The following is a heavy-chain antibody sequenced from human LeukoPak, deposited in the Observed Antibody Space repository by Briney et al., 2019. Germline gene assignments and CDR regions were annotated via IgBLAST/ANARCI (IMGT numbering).Heavy chain of an antibody. CDR3: ARGGRSFDIVVVPAAPIYMDV. D-gene: IGHD2-2*01. Sequence: SETLSLTCAVYGGSFSGYYWSWIRQPPGKGLEWIGEINHSGSTNYNPSLKSRVTIPVDTSKNQFSLKLSPVTAADTAVYYCARGGRSFDIVVVPAAPIYMDVWGKGTTVTVSS. CDR1: GGSFSGYY. V-gene: IGHV4-34*01. CDR2: INHSGST. J-gene: IGHJ6*03.